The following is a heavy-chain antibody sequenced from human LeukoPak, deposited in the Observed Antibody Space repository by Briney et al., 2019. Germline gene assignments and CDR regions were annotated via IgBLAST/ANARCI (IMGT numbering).Heavy chain of an antibody. Sequence: PGGSLRLSCAAPAFTFSSYTMSWVRQAPGKGLEWVSAISNSGGSTYYADSVKGRFTISRDNSKNTLYLQMNSLRAEDTAVYYCAKDGYVSWAYQLSHFDYWGQGTLVTVSS. CDR1: AFTFSSYT. V-gene: IGHV3-23*01. CDR3: AKDGYVSWAYQLSHFDY. J-gene: IGHJ4*02. D-gene: IGHD2-2*01. CDR2: ISNSGGST.